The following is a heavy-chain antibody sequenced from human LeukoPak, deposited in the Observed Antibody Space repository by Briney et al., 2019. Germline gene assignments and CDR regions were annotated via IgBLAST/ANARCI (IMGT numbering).Heavy chain of an antibody. J-gene: IGHJ4*02. V-gene: IGHV1-8*01. CDR2: MNPNTGNT. Sequence: ASVKVSCKASGFPFTRYDINWVRQTSAQGLEWMGWMNPNTGNTGYAQKFQGRVTMTRDTSTSTVYMKLSSLRSEDTAVYYCASGPGGYGDHGFDYWGQGTLVTVSS. CDR1: GFPFTRYD. D-gene: IGHD4-17*01. CDR3: ASGPGGYGDHGFDY.